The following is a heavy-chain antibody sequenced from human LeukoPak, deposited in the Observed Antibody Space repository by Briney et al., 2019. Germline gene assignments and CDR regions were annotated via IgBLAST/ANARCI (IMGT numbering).Heavy chain of an antibody. CDR1: GYTFTSYG. D-gene: IGHD3-9*01. CDR3: ANYDILTGYLN. Sequence: PEASVKVSCKASGYTFTSYGISWVRQAPGQGLEWMRWISAYNGNTNYAQKLQGRVTMTTDTSTSTAYMELRSLRSDDTAVYYCANYDILTGYLNWGQGTLVTVSS. CDR2: ISAYNGNT. J-gene: IGHJ4*02. V-gene: IGHV1-18*04.